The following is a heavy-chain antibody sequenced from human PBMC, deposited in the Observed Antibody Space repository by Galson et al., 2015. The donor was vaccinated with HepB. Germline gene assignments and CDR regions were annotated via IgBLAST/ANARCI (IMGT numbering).Heavy chain of an antibody. CDR3: ARDRLGYYGMDV. D-gene: IGHD6-19*01. V-gene: IGHV3-48*02. J-gene: IGHJ6*02. Sequence: SLRLSCAASGFTFNSYSMNWVRRAPGKGLEWLPYITTGSTIYYADSVKGRFTISRDSAKNSLYLQMNSLRDEDTAVYYCARDRLGYYGMDVWGQGTTVTVSS. CDR1: GFTFNSYS. CDR2: ITTGSTI.